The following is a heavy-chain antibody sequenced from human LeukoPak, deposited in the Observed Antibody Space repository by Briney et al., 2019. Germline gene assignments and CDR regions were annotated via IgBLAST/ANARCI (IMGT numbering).Heavy chain of an antibody. CDR3: ARGTPAAVRAFDI. CDR1: GGSISSSY. V-gene: IGHV4-4*07. J-gene: IGHJ3*02. D-gene: IGHD6-13*01. CDR2: IYTTGST. Sequence: SETLSLTCTVSGGSISSSYWNWIRQPAGRGLEWIGRIYTTGSTHYNPPLKSRVTMSVDTSKNQFSLKLTSLTAADTAVYYCARGTPAAVRAFDIWGQGTMVTVSS.